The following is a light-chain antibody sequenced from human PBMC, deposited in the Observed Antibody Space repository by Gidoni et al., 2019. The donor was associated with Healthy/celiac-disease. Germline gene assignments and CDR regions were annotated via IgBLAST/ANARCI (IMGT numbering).Light chain of an antibody. CDR1: QSVSSY. J-gene: IGKJ5*01. CDR3: QQRSNWPIT. V-gene: IGKV3-11*01. Sequence: IVLTPSPATLSLSPGARATLSCRASQSVSSYLAWYQQKPGQAPRLLIYDASNRATGIPARFSGSGSGTDFTLTSSSLEPEDFAVYYWQQRSNWPITFGQGTRLEIK. CDR2: DAS.